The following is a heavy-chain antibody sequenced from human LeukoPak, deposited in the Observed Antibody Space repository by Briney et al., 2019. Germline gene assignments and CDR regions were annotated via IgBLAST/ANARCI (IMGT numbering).Heavy chain of an antibody. D-gene: IGHD4-17*01. CDR3: ARGPTRVGSISG. CDR1: GYTFTGYY. CDR2: MNPNSGNT. Sequence: ASVKVSCKASGYTFTGYYMHWVRQATGQGLEWMGWMNPNSGNTGYAQKFQGRVTMTRNTSISTAYMELSSLRSEDTAVYYCARGPTRVGSISGWGQGTLVTVSS. V-gene: IGHV1-8*02. J-gene: IGHJ4*02.